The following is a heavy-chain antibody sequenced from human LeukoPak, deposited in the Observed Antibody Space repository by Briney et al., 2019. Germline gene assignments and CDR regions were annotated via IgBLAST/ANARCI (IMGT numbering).Heavy chain of an antibody. CDR3: ARDRSVAFDFWSGYYTNH. D-gene: IGHD3-3*01. Sequence: KPGGSLRLSCAASGFTYSDYYMSWIRQAPGKGLEWVSYISSSGSTIYYADSVKGRFTISRDNAKNSLYLQMNSLRAEDTAVYYCARDRSVAFDFWSGYYTNHWGQGTLVTVSS. CDR2: ISSSGSTI. CDR1: GFTYSDYY. V-gene: IGHV3-11*01. J-gene: IGHJ5*02.